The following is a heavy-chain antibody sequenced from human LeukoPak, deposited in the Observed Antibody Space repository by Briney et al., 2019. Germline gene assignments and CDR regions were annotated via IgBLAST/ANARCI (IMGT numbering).Heavy chain of an antibody. CDR2: INPNSGGT. CDR1: GYTFTGYY. V-gene: IGHV1-2*02. J-gene: IGHJ6*03. D-gene: IGHD1-26*01. CDR3: ARAAGRLWELLYYYYYYMDV. Sequence: GASVKVSCKASGYTFTGYYMHWVRQAPGQGLEWMGWINPNSGGTNYAQKFQGRVTMTRDTSISTAYMELSRLRSDDTAVYYCARAAGRLWELLYYYYYYMDVWGKGTTVTISS.